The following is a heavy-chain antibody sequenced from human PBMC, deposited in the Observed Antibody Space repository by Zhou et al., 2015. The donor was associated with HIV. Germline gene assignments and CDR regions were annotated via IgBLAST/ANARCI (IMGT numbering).Heavy chain of an antibody. D-gene: IGHD4-23*01. Sequence: QVQLAQSGAEVRKPGSSVKVSCKASGGSFSSYAISWVRQAPGQGLEWMGGIIPIFGTANYAQKFQGRVSITADKSTTTVYMEMSGLAFEDTATYYCAREEVYGGNAGGLAFDIWGQGTKVTVSS. CDR3: AREEVYGGNAGGLAFDI. V-gene: IGHV1-69*06. J-gene: IGHJ3*02. CDR2: IIPIFGTA. CDR1: GGSFSSYA.